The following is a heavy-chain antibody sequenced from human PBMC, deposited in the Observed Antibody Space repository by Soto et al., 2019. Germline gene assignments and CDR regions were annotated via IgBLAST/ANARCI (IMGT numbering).Heavy chain of an antibody. V-gene: IGHV4-34*01. CDR1: GGSFSGYY. J-gene: IGHJ6*02. D-gene: IGHD3-3*02. CDR2: INHSGGT. CDR3: ARDRQYYQFWSGYQNERPYGMDV. Sequence: KPSETLSLTCGVYGGSFSGYYWTWIRQAPGKGLEWIGEINHSGGTNYNSSLKSRVTISVDTSKNQLSLTPYSVTAADTAVYYCARDRQYYQFWSGYQNERPYGMDVWGQGTTVTVSS.